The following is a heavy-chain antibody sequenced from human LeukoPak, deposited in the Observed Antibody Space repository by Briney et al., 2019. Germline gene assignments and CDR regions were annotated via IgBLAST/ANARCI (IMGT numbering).Heavy chain of an antibody. CDR1: GGTFSSYA. V-gene: IGHV1-8*02. CDR3: ARDPGIADQYFQH. D-gene: IGHD6-13*01. J-gene: IGHJ1*01. Sequence: ASVKVSCKASGGTFSSYAISWVRQAPGQGLEWMGWMNPNSGNTGYAQKFQGRVTMTRNTSISTAYMELSSLRSEDTAVYYCARDPGIADQYFQHWGQGTLVTVSS. CDR2: MNPNSGNT.